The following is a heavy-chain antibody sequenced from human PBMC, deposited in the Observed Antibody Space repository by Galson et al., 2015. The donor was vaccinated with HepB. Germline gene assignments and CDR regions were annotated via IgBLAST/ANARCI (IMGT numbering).Heavy chain of an antibody. CDR2: FYGGGSA. J-gene: IGHJ1*01. Sequence: SETLSLTCIISINDNYWSWIRQTPEKGLEWIGYFYGGGSATYNPSLNSRVTISLDRSNHQLSLKLTSVTAADAAVYYCASHPARSEYFRHWSQGALVTVSS. V-gene: IGHV4-59*01. CDR1: INDNY. CDR3: ASHPARSEYFRH.